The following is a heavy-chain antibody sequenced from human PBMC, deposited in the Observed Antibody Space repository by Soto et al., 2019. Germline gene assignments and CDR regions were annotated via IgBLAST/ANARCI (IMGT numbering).Heavy chain of an antibody. CDR3: ATSYGSGSRPFDS. CDR2: IIPMVGMS. J-gene: IGHJ4*02. V-gene: IGHV1-69*02. CDR1: GDTFNFYT. D-gene: IGHD3-10*01. Sequence: SVKVSCKASGDTFNFYTFSWVRQAPGQGLEWMGRIIPMVGMSNYAQKFQGRVTIIADRSTNTTYMQLSSLRSEDTALYYCATSYGSGSRPFDSWGQGTPVTVS.